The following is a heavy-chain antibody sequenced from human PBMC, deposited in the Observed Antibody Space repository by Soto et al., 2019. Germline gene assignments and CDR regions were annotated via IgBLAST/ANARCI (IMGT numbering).Heavy chain of an antibody. V-gene: IGHV3-7*03. Sequence: GSLRLSCAASGFTFSSYWMSWVRQAPGKGLEWVARINQDGSEKYYVDSVKGRFTISRDNAKNSLYLQMNSLRAEDTAVYYCARDYPGGSYYDYWGQGTLVTVSP. D-gene: IGHD1-26*01. CDR1: GFTFSSYW. CDR2: INQDGSEK. J-gene: IGHJ4*02. CDR3: ARDYPGGSYYDY.